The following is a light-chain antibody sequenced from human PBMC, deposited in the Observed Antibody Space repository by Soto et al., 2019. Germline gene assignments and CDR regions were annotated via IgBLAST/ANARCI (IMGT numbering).Light chain of an antibody. J-gene: IGKJ1*01. Sequence: VMTQSPATLSVSPGERATLSCRASQDVGSKLAWYQQKPGQAPRLLIYGATTRATGIPARFSGSGSGTQFTLTISSLQSEDFAVYYCQQCNDSPPWTFGQGIKVDIK. CDR3: QQCNDSPPWT. CDR2: GAT. V-gene: IGKV3-15*01. CDR1: QDVGSK.